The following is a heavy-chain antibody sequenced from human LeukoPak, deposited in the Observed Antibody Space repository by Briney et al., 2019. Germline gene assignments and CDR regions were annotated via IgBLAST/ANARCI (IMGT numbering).Heavy chain of an antibody. Sequence: GGSLRLSCAASGFTFSSYAINWVRQAPGKGLEWASTISASGSSTYYADSVKGRFTISRDNFKNTLYLQMNSLRAEDTALYYCAKPRYSSSWYEFDPWGQGTLVTVSS. J-gene: IGHJ5*02. CDR1: GFTFSSYA. V-gene: IGHV3-23*01. CDR2: ISASGSST. D-gene: IGHD6-13*01. CDR3: AKPRYSSSWYEFDP.